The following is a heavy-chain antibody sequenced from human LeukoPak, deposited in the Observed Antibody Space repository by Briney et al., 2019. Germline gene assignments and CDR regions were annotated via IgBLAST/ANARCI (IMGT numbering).Heavy chain of an antibody. D-gene: IGHD3-22*01. CDR2: IYSYGTT. CDR3: ARAEYDSSLGFGY. Sequence: GWSLRLSCAASGFIVSSDYMCWLRQAPGKGLEWASVIYSYGTTDYADSVKGRFTISRDKSKNTLYLQMNSLRAEDTAVYFCARAEYDSSLGFGYWGQGTLVTVSS. V-gene: IGHV3-53*01. J-gene: IGHJ4*02. CDR1: GFIVSSDY.